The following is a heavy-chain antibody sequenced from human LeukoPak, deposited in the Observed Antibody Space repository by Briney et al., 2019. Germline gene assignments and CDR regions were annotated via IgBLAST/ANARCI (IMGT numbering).Heavy chain of an antibody. CDR1: GGSISSYY. CDR3: ARIIDTWFGDNWFDP. CDR2: IYYSGST. J-gene: IGHJ5*02. D-gene: IGHD3-10*01. Sequence: SETLSLTCTVSGGSISSYYWSWLRQPPGKGLEWIGYIYYSGSTNYNPSLKSRVTISVDTSKNQFSLKLSSVTAADTAVYYCARIIDTWFGDNWFDPWGQGTLVTVSS. V-gene: IGHV4-59*01.